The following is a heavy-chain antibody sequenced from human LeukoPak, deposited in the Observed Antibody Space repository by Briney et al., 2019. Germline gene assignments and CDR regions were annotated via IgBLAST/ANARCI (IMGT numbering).Heavy chain of an antibody. V-gene: IGHV4-59*01. J-gene: IGHJ4*02. CDR3: ARAYYDSRGFLYYFDY. Sequence: SETLSLTCTVSGGSISSYYWSWIRQPPGKGLEWIGYIYYSGSTNYNPSLKSRVTISVDTSKNQFSLKLSSVTAADTAVYYCARAYYDSRGFLYYFDYWGQGALVTVSS. CDR2: IYYSGST. D-gene: IGHD3-22*01. CDR1: GGSISSYY.